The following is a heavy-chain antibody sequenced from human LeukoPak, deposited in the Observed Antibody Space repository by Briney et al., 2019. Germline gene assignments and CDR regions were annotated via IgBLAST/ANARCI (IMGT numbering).Heavy chain of an antibody. V-gene: IGHV4-34*09. Sequence: PSETLSLTCAVYGGSFSGYYWSWIRQPPGKGLEWIGEINHSGSTNYNPSLKSRIDISVDTPKNQFFLKLSSMTAADTAVYFCARIVVGATFDYWGQGTLVSVSS. J-gene: IGHJ4*02. D-gene: IGHD1-26*01. CDR3: ARIVVGATFDY. CDR2: INHSGST. CDR1: GGSFSGYY.